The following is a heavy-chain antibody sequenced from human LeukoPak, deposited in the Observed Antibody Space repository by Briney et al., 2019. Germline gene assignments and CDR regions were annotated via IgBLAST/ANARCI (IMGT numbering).Heavy chain of an antibody. V-gene: IGHV3-23*01. CDR1: GFTFSRSA. D-gene: IGHD6-13*01. Sequence: PGGSLRLSCAASGFTFSRSAMTWVRQTPGKGLDWVSSISSSGNTYYADSVKGRFTISRDNSKNMLYLQMNSLRAEDTAVYYCVKGRISEDGLDFWGQGTLVTVCS. CDR3: VKGRISEDGLDF. J-gene: IGHJ4*02. CDR2: ISSSGNT.